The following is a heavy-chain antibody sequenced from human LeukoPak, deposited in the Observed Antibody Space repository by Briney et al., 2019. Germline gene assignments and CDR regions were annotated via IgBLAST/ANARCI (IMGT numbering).Heavy chain of an antibody. J-gene: IGHJ4*02. D-gene: IGHD6-6*01. Sequence: GTSLRLSCAASGFTFSTYAMSWVRQAPGKGLEWVSGISGSGGNTYYADSVKGRFTISRDNSKNTLYLQMNSLRAEDTAVYYCARDWGTSSLYLVNWGQGTLVTVSS. CDR2: ISGSGGNT. V-gene: IGHV3-23*01. CDR1: GFTFSTYA. CDR3: ARDWGTSSLYLVN.